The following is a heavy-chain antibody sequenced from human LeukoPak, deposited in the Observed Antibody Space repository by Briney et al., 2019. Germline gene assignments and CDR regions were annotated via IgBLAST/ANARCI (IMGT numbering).Heavy chain of an antibody. Sequence: ASVKVSCKASGYTFSSYGLSWVRQAPGQGPEWMGWISAYNGNTNYAQKFQGRVTMTTDTSTSTAYMELRSLRCDDTAVYYCARASYSSGWYGEDYWGQGTLVTVSS. CDR2: ISAYNGNT. CDR3: ARASYSSGWYGEDY. V-gene: IGHV1-18*01. J-gene: IGHJ4*02. D-gene: IGHD6-13*01. CDR1: GYTFSSYG.